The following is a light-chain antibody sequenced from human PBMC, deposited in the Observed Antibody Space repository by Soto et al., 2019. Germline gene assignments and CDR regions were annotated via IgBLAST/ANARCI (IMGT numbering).Light chain of an antibody. J-gene: IGKJ4*01. Sequence: DIVLTQSPATLSLSPGERATLSCRASQSVSSYFVWYQQKPCQAPRVLISDASNRATGIPARFSGSGSGTDFTLTISSLEPEDFAVYYCQQRTNLPVTFGGGTKVEIK. V-gene: IGKV3-11*01. CDR1: QSVSSY. CDR2: DAS. CDR3: QQRTNLPVT.